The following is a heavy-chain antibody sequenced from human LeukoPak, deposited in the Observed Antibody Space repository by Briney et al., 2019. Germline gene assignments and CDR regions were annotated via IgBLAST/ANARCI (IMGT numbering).Heavy chain of an antibody. CDR2: ISGSNTHT. CDR3: AKEGDSSGWFDY. J-gene: IGHJ4*02. Sequence: GGSLRLSCAASGFTFSDYYMTWIRQAPGKRLEWVSYISGSNTHTNYADSVKGRFTISRDNAKNTVYLQMNSLRAEDTAVYYCAKEGDSSGWFDYWGQGTLVTVSS. D-gene: IGHD3-22*01. CDR1: GFTFSDYY. V-gene: IGHV3-11*03.